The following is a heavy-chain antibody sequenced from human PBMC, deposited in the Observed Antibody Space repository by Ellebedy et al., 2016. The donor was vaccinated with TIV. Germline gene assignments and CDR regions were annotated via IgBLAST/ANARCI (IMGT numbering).Heavy chain of an antibody. V-gene: IGHV4-34*01. D-gene: IGHD6-13*01. CDR2: INHSGST. CDR1: GGSFSGYY. J-gene: IGHJ4*02. CDR3: ARGTWEYSSSWPRPFDF. Sequence: SETLSLXXAVYGGSFSGYYWSWIRQPPGKGLEWIGEINHSGSTNYNPSLKSRVTISVDTSKNQFSLKLSSVTAADTAVYYCARGTWEYSSSWPRPFDFWGQGTLVTVSS.